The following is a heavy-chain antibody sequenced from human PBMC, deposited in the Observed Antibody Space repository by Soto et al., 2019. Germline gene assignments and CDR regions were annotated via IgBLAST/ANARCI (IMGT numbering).Heavy chain of an antibody. CDR1: GRSISHYY. CDR2: IYSTGST. Sequence: QVQLQESGPGLVKPSETLTLTCTGSGRSISHYYWSWIRQTPGKGLVWIAYIYSTGSTHYNRSLKSRVIVSVAPSDSPFSLCLSSETAADTPIYSRARGRHWLDYWGQGTLVTFSS. V-gene: IGHV4-59*01. J-gene: IGHJ4*02. D-gene: IGHD6-19*01. CDR3: ARGRHWLDY.